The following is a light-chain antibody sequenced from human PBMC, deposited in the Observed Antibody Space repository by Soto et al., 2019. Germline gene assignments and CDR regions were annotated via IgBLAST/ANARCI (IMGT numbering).Light chain of an antibody. V-gene: IGKV3-15*01. CDR3: QQYDKWPWT. J-gene: IGKJ1*01. CDR1: QSVSSN. Sequence: EIVMTQHPATLSVSPGDRATLSCRANQSVSSNLDWYQKKPGQAPRLLIYGASTRATGIPARFSGSGSGTEFTLTISSLQSEDFAVYYCQQYDKWPWTFGQGTKVEIK. CDR2: GAS.